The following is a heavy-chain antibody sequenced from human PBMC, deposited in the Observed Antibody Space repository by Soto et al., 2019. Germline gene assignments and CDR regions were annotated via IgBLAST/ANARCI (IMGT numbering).Heavy chain of an antibody. CDR3: AKVLGYSSGWEPFDF. V-gene: IGHV3-23*01. Sequence: GGSLRLSCAASGFTFSSYAMSWVRQAPGKGLEWVSAISGSGVSTYYADSVKGRFTISRDNSKNTLYLQMNSLRAEDTAVYYFAKVLGYSSGWEPFDFWGQGTLVNVSS. J-gene: IGHJ4*02. CDR1: GFTFSSYA. D-gene: IGHD6-19*01. CDR2: ISGSGVST.